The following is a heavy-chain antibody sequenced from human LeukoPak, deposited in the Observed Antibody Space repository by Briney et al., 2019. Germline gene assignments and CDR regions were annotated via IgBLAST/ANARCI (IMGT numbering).Heavy chain of an antibody. J-gene: IGHJ4*02. D-gene: IGHD6-19*01. Sequence: GGSLRLSCAASGFTVSSNYMSWVRQAPGKGLEWVSVIYSGGSGGRTYYAGSVKGRFTISRDNSKNTLYLQMNSLRAEDTAVYYCAKHLAVAGTFDYWGQGTLVTVSS. CDR2: IYSGGSGGRT. V-gene: IGHV3-53*01. CDR3: AKHLAVAGTFDY. CDR1: GFTVSSNY.